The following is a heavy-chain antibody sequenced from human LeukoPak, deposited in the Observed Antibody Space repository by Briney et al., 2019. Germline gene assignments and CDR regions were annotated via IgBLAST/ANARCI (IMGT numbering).Heavy chain of an antibody. V-gene: IGHV4-4*07. CDR2: IYTSGST. D-gene: IGHD1-26*01. J-gene: IGHJ4*02. Sequence: SETLSLTCTVSGGSISSYYWSWIRQPAGKGLEWIGRIYTSGSTNYNPSLKSRVAMSVDTSKNQFSLKLSSVTAADTAVYYCARDSGSYPEYYFDYWGQGTLVTVSS. CDR3: ARDSGSYPEYYFDY. CDR1: GGSISSYY.